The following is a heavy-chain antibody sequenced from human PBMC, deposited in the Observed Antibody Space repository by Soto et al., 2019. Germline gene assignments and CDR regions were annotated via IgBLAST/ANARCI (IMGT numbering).Heavy chain of an antibody. D-gene: IGHD3-16*02. J-gene: IGHJ4*02. CDR2: IYYSGST. V-gene: IGHV4-59*01. CDR1: GGSISSYY. CDR3: ARVPMITFGGVIVPYYFDY. Sequence: SETLSLTCTVSGGSISSYYWSWIRQPPGKGLEWIGYIYYSGSTNYNPSLKSRVTISVDTSKNQLSLKLSSVTAADTAVYYCARVPMITFGGVIVPYYFDYWGQGTLVTVSS.